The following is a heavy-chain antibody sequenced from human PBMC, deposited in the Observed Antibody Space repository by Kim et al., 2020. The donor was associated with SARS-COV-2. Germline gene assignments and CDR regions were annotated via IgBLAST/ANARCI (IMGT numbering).Heavy chain of an antibody. CDR1: GGTFSSYA. V-gene: IGHV1-69*13. Sequence: SVKVSCKASGGTFSSYAISWVRQAPGQGLEWMGGIIPIFGTANYAQKFQGRVTITADESTSTAYMELSSLRSEDTAVYYCAREPTDCGGDCPIRDWFDPWGQGTLVTVSS. CDR2: IIPIFGTA. D-gene: IGHD2-21*01. CDR3: AREPTDCGGDCPIRDWFDP. J-gene: IGHJ5*02.